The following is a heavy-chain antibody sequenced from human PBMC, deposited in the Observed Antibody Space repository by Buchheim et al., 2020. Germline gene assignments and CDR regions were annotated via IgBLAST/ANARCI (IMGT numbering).Heavy chain of an antibody. J-gene: IGHJ4*02. D-gene: IGHD3-10*01. CDR3: ASSRVTMVRGVIISHGIDY. V-gene: IGHV3-48*03. CDR1: GFTFSSYE. Sequence: EVQLVESGGGLVQPGGSLRLSCAASGFTFSSYEMNWVRQAPGKGLEWVSYISSSGSTIYYADSVKGRFTISRDNAKNSLYLQMNSLRAEDTAVYYCASSRVTMVRGVIISHGIDYWGQGTL. CDR2: ISSSGSTI.